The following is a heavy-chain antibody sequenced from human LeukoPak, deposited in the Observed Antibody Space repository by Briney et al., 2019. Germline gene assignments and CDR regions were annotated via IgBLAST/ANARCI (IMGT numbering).Heavy chain of an antibody. CDR2: IIPIFGTA. J-gene: IGHJ4*02. Sequence: SVKVSCKASGGTFSSYAISWVRQAPGQGLEWMGRIIPIFGTANYAQKFQGRVTITTDESTSTAYMELSSLRSEDTAVFYCATHRKNYYDSSGYYGNSFGYWGQGTLVTVSS. CDR1: GGTFSSYA. CDR3: ATHRKNYYDSSGYYGNSFGY. D-gene: IGHD3-22*01. V-gene: IGHV1-69*05.